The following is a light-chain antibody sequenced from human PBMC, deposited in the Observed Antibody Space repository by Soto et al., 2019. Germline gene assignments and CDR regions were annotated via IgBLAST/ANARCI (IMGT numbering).Light chain of an antibody. J-gene: IGLJ1*01. V-gene: IGLV3-21*02. CDR3: QVWDTISDHYV. CDR1: NIESKS. CDR2: VDS. Sequence: SYELTQPPSVSVAPGQTARITCGGNNIESKSVHWYQQRPGQAPVLVIYVDSDRPSGIPDRFSAPTSGNTAALTISRVEAGDEADYYCQVWDTISDHYVFGSGTNVTVL.